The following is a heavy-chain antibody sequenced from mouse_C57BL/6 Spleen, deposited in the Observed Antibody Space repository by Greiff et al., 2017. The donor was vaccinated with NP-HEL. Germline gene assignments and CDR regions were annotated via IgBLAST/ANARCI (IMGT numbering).Heavy chain of an antibody. CDR3: ARDDTAQATWFAY. D-gene: IGHD3-2*02. V-gene: IGHV1-80*01. J-gene: IGHJ3*01. Sequence: QVQLQQSGAELVKPGASVKISCKASGYAFSSYWMNWVKQRPGKGLEWIGQIYPGDGDTNYNGKFKGKATLTADKASSTAYMQLSSLTSEDSAVYVCARDDTAQATWFAYWGQGTLVTVSA. CDR2: IYPGDGDT. CDR1: GYAFSSYW.